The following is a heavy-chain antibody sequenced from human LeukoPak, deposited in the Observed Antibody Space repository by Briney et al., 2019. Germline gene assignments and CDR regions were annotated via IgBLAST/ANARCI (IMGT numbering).Heavy chain of an antibody. V-gene: IGHV3-7*01. D-gene: IGHD3-22*01. CDR1: GFTFSSYW. CDR3: ARVRYYYDSSGYVGYFDY. Sequence: GGSLRLSCAASGFTFSSYWMSWVRQAPGKGLEWVANIKQDGSEKYYVYSVKGRFTISRDNAKNSLYLQMNSLRAEDTAVYYCARVRYYYDSSGYVGYFDYWGQGTLVTVSS. J-gene: IGHJ4*02. CDR2: IKQDGSEK.